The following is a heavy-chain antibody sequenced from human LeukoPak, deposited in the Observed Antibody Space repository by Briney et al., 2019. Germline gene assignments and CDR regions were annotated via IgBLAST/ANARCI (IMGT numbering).Heavy chain of an antibody. J-gene: IGHJ4*02. Sequence: SQTLSLTCTVSGGSISSGGYYWSWIRQHPGKGLEWIGHIYYSGSTYYNPSLKSRVTISVDTSKNQFSLKLSSVTAADTAVYYCARLGAGPTYYDFWSGYSSFYFDYWGQGTLVTVSS. CDR3: ARLGAGPTYYDFWSGYSSFYFDY. CDR2: IYYSGST. CDR1: GGSISSGGYY. V-gene: IGHV4-31*03. D-gene: IGHD3-3*01.